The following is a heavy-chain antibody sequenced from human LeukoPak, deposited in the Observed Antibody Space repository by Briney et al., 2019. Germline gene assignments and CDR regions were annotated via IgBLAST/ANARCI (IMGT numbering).Heavy chain of an antibody. CDR1: GGSISGGSYY. Sequence: SETLSLTCSVSGGSISGGSYYWGWIRQPPGKGLEYIGSFSYSGSTYYNPSLKSRVTISVDTSKNQFSLKLSSVTAADTAVYYCARRFLEWLPNDYYYYYGMDVWGQGTTVTVSS. CDR3: ARRFLEWLPNDYYYYYGMDV. D-gene: IGHD3-3*01. CDR2: FSYSGST. J-gene: IGHJ6*02. V-gene: IGHV4-39*01.